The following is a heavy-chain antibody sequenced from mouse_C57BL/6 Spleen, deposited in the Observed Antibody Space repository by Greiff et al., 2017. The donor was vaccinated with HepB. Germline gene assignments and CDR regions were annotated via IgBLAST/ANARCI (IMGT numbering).Heavy chain of an antibody. CDR1: GFTFSSYA. V-gene: IGHV5-4*03. J-gene: IGHJ4*01. D-gene: IGHD2-1*01. Sequence: EVKVVESGGGLVKPGGSLKLSCAASGFTFSSYAMSWVRQTPEKRLEWVATISDGGSYTYYPDNVKGRFTISRDNAKNNLYLQMSHLKSEDTAMYYCARGYGKGAMDYWGQGTSVTVSS. CDR3: ARGYGKGAMDY. CDR2: ISDGGSYT.